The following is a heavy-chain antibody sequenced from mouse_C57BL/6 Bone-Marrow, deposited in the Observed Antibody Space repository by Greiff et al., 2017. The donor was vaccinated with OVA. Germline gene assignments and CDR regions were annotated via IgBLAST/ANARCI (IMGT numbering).Heavy chain of an antibody. D-gene: IGHD1-1*01. CDR3: ARVDYYGSSPWFAY. J-gene: IGHJ3*01. CDR2: INYDGSST. Sequence: EVKVEESEGGLVQPGRSLKLSCTASGFTFSDYYMAWVRQVPEKGLEWVANINYDGSSTYYLDSLKSRFIISRDNAKNILYLQMSSLKSEDTATYYCARVDYYGSSPWFAYWGQGTLVTVSA. V-gene: IGHV5-16*01. CDR1: GFTFSDYY.